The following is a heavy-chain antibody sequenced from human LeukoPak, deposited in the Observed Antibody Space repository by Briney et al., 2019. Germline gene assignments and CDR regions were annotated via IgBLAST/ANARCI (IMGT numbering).Heavy chain of an antibody. CDR1: GYTFTGYY. CDR3: ARDTPWNYYYMDV. CDR2: TNPNSGGT. V-gene: IGHV1-2*02. D-gene: IGHD1-1*01. J-gene: IGHJ6*03. Sequence: ASVKVSCKASGYTFTGYYMHWVRQAPGQGLEWMGWTNPNSGGTNYAQKLQGRVTMTTDTSTSTAYMELRSLRSDDTAVYYCARDTPWNYYYMDVWGKGTTVTVSS.